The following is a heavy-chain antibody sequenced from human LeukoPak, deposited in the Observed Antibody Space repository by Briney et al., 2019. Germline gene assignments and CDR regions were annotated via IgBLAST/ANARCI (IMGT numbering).Heavy chain of an antibody. D-gene: IGHD5-18*01. J-gene: IGHJ5*02. V-gene: IGHV1-2*02. Sequence: ASVKVSCKASGYTFTVYYMHWVRQAPGQGLEGMGWINPNSGGTNYAQKFQGRVTMTRDTSISTAYMELSRLRSDDTAVYYCARDFRAAMVSDWFDPWGQGTLVTVSS. CDR3: ARDFRAAMVSDWFDP. CDR1: GYTFTVYY. CDR2: INPNSGGT.